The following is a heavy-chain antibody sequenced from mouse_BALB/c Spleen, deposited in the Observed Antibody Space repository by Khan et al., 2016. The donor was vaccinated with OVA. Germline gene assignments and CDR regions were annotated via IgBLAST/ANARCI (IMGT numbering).Heavy chain of an antibody. J-gene: IGHJ2*01. CDR2: TNPTNGRT. CDR1: GYTFTSYW. D-gene: IGHD1-1*01. Sequence: VQGVESGAELVKAGASVKMSCKASGYTFTSYWMHWVKQRLGQGLEWFAETNPTNGRTYYNEKFKSKATLTVDKSSGTAYMLLSGPTFEDSAVYYCARIKKIVATYFDYWGQGTTLTVSS. CDR3: ARIKKIVATYFDY. V-gene: IGHV1S81*02.